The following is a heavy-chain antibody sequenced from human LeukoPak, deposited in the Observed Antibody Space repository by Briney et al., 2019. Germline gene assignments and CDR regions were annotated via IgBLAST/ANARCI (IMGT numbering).Heavy chain of an antibody. V-gene: IGHV3-49*04. J-gene: IGHJ4*02. D-gene: IGHD3-10*01. Sequence: PGASLKLSCTASGFTFGGYDMSWVRQAPGKGLEWVGFIRSKAYGGTTEYAASVKGRFTISRDDSKSIAYLQMNSLKTEDTAVYYCTRDVYYYGSGSYLTRDYWGQGTLVTVSS. CDR2: IRSKAYGGTT. CDR3: TRDVYYYGSGSYLTRDY. CDR1: GFTFGGYD.